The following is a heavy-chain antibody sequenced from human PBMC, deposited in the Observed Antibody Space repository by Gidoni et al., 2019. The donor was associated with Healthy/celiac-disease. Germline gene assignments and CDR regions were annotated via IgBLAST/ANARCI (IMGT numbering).Heavy chain of an antibody. V-gene: IGHV4-39*07. CDR1: GGSISSSSYY. D-gene: IGHD4-4*01. Sequence: QLQLQESGPGLVQPSETLSLTCTVSGGSISSSSYYWGWIRQPPGKGLEWIGSIYYSGSTYYNPSLKSRVTISVDTSKNQFSLKLSSVTAADTAVYYCARDFALYSNYLGVNWFDPWGQGTLVTVSS. CDR2: IYYSGST. J-gene: IGHJ5*02. CDR3: ARDFALYSNYLGVNWFDP.